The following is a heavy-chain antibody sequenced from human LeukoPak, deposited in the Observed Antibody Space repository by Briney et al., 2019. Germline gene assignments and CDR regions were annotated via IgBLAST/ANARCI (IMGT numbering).Heavy chain of an antibody. CDR1: GFTFSGSA. CDR3: AKEYSSGRYD. V-gene: IGHV3-73*01. Sequence: PGGSLRLSCAASGFTFSGSAMHWVRQASGKGLEWVGRIRSKANSYATAYAASVKGRFTISRDNSKNTLYLQMNSLRAEDTAVYYCAKEYSSGRYDWGQGTLVTVSS. CDR2: IRSKANSYAT. J-gene: IGHJ4*02. D-gene: IGHD6-19*01.